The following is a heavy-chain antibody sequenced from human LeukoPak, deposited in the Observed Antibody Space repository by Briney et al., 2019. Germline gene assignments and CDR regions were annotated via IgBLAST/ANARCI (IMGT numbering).Heavy chain of an antibody. CDR3: ASRRYSTSALDAFNI. J-gene: IGHJ3*02. CDR1: GFTFNSYA. V-gene: IGHV3-23*01. Sequence: PGESLRLSCAASGFTFNSYAMTWVRQAPGKELEWVSTVSDSGGSTYYADSVKGRFTISRDNSKNTLYLQMNGLRAEDTAVYYCASRRYSTSALDAFNIWGHGTMVTVSS. D-gene: IGHD6-6*01. CDR2: VSDSGGST.